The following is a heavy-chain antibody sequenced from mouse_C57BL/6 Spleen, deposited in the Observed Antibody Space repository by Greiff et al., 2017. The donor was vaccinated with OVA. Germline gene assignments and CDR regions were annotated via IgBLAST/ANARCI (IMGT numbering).Heavy chain of an antibody. Sequence: QVQLQQSGAELVRPGASVTLSCKASGYTFTDYEMHWVKQTPVHGLEWIGAIDPETGGTAYNQKFKGKAILTADKSSSTAYMELRSLTSEDSAVYYCTRERDYPSLNWGQGTTLTVSS. J-gene: IGHJ2*01. CDR3: TRERDYPSLN. CDR2: IDPETGGT. V-gene: IGHV1-15*01. CDR1: GYTFTDYE. D-gene: IGHD2-4*01.